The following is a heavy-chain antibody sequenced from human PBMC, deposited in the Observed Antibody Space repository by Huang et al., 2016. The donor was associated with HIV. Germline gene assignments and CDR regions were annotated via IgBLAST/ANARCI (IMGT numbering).Heavy chain of an antibody. Sequence: QVRLQESGPGVVKPSQTLSLTCTISGGSINTGTFYYTWIRQFAGKRLEWIGHIFTSGSTTYNPSLESRGTISLDTSNNRFSLRLTSVTAEDTAVYFCARNGGSHRPGPWGQGTLVAVSS. CDR1: GGSINTGTFY. CDR2: IFTSGST. V-gene: IGHV4-61*09. J-gene: IGHJ5*02. D-gene: IGHD1-26*01. CDR3: ARNGGSHRPGP.